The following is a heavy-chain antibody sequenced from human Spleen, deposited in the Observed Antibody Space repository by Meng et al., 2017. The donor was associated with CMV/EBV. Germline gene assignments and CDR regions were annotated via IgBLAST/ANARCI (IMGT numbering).Heavy chain of an antibody. CDR1: GFTFSSYD. CDR3: AKDTPDDYGYYTMDV. D-gene: IGHD4-17*01. V-gene: IGHV3-13*01. J-gene: IGHJ6*02. CDR2: IDNDGDT. Sequence: GGSLRLSCAASGFTFSSYDMHWVRQAPGKGLEWVSTIDNDGDTYYSGSVKGRFTISREDVKNSLYLQMNSLRAGDTAVYYCAKDTPDDYGYYTMDVWGQGTTVTVSS.